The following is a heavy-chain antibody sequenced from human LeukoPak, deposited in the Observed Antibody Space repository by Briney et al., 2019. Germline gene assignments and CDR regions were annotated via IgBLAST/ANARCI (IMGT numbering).Heavy chain of an antibody. D-gene: IGHD3-10*01. V-gene: IGHV5-51*01. CDR1: GYTFTTYW. Sequence: GESLKISCKGFGYTFTTYWIGWVRQLPGKGLEWMGVIDPRDSDTRYSPSFQGQVSISADKSVNTAYLQWSTLRASDSATYFCARSRWFGELSGNSFDWWGQGTLVTVSS. CDR3: ARSRWFGELSGNSFDW. CDR2: IDPRDSDT. J-gene: IGHJ4*02.